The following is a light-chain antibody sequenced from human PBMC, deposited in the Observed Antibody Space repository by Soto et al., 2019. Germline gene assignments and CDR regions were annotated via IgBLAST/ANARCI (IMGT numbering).Light chain of an antibody. CDR2: EVS. CDR3: SSYAGSIHYVV. J-gene: IGLJ2*01. Sequence: QSALTQPPSASGSPGQSVTISCTGTSSDVGDYNYVSWYQQHPGKAPKLMIYEVSKRPSGVPDRFSGSKSGNTASLTVSGLQAEDEADYYCSSYAGSIHYVVFGGGTKLTVL. CDR1: SSDVGDYNY. V-gene: IGLV2-8*01.